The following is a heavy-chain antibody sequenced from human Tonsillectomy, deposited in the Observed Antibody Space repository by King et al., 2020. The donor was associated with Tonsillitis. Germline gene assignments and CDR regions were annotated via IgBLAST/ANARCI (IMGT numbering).Heavy chain of an antibody. J-gene: IGHJ4*02. CDR1: GFIFSNYG. Sequence: VQLVESGGGVVQPGRSLRLSCAASGFIFSNYGMHWVRQAPGKGLEWVAVISYDGSNKYYADSVKGRFTISRDNSKNTLYLQMNSLRVEDTAVYYCAKDASGIYPVYYFDYWGQGTLVTVSS. CDR3: AKDASGIYPVYYFDY. CDR2: ISYDGSNK. V-gene: IGHV3-30*18. D-gene: IGHD5/OR15-5a*01.